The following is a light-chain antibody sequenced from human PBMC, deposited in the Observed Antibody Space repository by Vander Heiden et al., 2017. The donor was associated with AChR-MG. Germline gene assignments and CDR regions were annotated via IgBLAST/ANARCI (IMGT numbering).Light chain of an antibody. V-gene: IGLV3-21*04. CDR3: QVWDSSSDHYV. Sequence: SYVLTQPPSVSVAPGKTARVTCWGINIGSKSVHWYQQRPGQAPILVMYYDTDRPSGIPERISGSNSGNTATLIISRVEAGDEADYFCQVWDSSSDHYVFGTGTKVTVL. CDR1: NIGSKS. CDR2: YDT. J-gene: IGLJ1*01.